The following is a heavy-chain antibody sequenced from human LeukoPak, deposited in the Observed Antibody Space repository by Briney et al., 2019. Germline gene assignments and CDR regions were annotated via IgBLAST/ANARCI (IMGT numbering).Heavy chain of an antibody. Sequence: PGGSLRLFCAASGFTFGDYWMSWVRQAPGKGLEWVANIKEDASEKYSVDSVKGRFTISRDNTKNSLYLQMNSLRVEDTAVYYCTRFIRGVTQSSYDTWGQGTLVTVSS. J-gene: IGHJ5*02. CDR3: TRFIRGVTQSSYDT. CDR2: IKEDASEK. V-gene: IGHV3-7*01. CDR1: GFTFGDYW. D-gene: IGHD3-10*01.